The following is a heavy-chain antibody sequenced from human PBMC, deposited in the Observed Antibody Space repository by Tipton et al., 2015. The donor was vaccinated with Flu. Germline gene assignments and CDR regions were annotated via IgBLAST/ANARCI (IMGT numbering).Heavy chain of an antibody. J-gene: IGHJ4*02. CDR2: IYPSGSA. V-gene: IGHV4-4*07. CDR1: GGSISSYY. CDR3: ARDVAAIPAAIRD. D-gene: IGHD2-2*01. Sequence: TLSLTCTVYGGSISSYYWSWIRQPAGKGLEWIGLIYPSGSANYNPSLESRVSMSLDKSKNQFSLKVTSVTAADTAVYYCARDVAAIPAAIRDWGQGTLVTVSS.